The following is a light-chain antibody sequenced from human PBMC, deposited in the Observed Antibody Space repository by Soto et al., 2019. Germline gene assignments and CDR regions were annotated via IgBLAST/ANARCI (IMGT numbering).Light chain of an antibody. V-gene: IGKV3-20*01. CDR3: QQYSRSPRT. CDR1: QSVSSTY. Sequence: DIVLTQSPDTLALSPGERATLSCRASQSVSSTYLAWYQQKPGQAPRLLIYAASSRATGVPDRFSGSGSGTDFTLTISGLEPADFAVYYCQQYSRSPRTFGQGTKVEIK. CDR2: AAS. J-gene: IGKJ1*01.